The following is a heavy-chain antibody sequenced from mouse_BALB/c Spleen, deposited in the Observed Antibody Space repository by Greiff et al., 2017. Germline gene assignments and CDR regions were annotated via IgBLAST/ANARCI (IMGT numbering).Heavy chain of an antibody. J-gene: IGHJ3*01. CDR3: ARGGIYYDYDQSFAY. Sequence: VKLKESGPGLVAPSQSLSITCTVSGFSLTGYGVNWVRQPPGKGLEWLGMIWGDGSTDYNSALKSRLSISKDNSKSQVFLKMNSLQTDDTAMYYCARGGIYYDYDQSFAYWGQGTLVTVSA. D-gene: IGHD2-4*01. CDR2: IWGDGST. CDR1: GFSLTGYG. V-gene: IGHV2-6-7*01.